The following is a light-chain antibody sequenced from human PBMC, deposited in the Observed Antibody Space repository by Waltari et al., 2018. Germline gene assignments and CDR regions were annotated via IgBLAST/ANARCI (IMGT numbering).Light chain of an antibody. CDR2: EGN. CDR1: SRDVGTYNF. J-gene: IGLJ3*02. Sequence: QSALTQPASVSGSPGQSITTSCPGTSRDVGTYNFSSWYQQNPGKAPKLMLYEGNKRPSGVSNRFSGSKAGNTASLTISGLQAEDEADYYCYSYAGSGTWVFGGGTKLTVL. V-gene: IGLV2-23*01. CDR3: YSYAGSGTWV.